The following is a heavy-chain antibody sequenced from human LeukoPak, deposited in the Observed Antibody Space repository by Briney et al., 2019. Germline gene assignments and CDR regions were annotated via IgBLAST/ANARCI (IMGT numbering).Heavy chain of an antibody. CDR3: ARDYGGSSPFDY. CDR1: GFTFSSYS. V-gene: IGHV3-48*04. J-gene: IGHJ4*02. D-gene: IGHD4-23*01. Sequence: GGSLRLSCAASGFTFSSYSMNWVRQAPGKGLEWVSYISSSGSTIYYADSVKGRFTISRDNAKNSLYLQMNSLRAEDTAVYYCARDYGGSSPFDYWGQETLVTVSS. CDR2: ISSSGSTI.